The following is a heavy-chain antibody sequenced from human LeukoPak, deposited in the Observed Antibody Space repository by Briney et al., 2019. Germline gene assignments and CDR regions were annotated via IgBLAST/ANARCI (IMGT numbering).Heavy chain of an antibody. Sequence: PSETLSLTRTVAGGSISSYYWSWIRQPPGKGLEWIGYIYYSGSTNYNPSLKSRVTISVDTSKNQFSPKLSSVTAADTAVYYCARHGYSSGSLAWFDPWGQGTQVTVSS. CDR1: GGSISSYY. D-gene: IGHD6-19*01. CDR2: IYYSGST. J-gene: IGHJ5*02. V-gene: IGHV4-59*01. CDR3: ARHGYSSGSLAWFDP.